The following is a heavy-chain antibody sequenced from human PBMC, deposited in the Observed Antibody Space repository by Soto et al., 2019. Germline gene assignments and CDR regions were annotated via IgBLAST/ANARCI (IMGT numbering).Heavy chain of an antibody. J-gene: IGHJ3*02. CDR1: GFTFSSYG. D-gene: IGHD1-1*01. CDR2: IWYDGGNK. V-gene: IGHV3-33*01. CDR3: ARDNDEGAFYI. Sequence: GGSLRLSCAASGFTFSSYGMHWVRQAPGKGLEWVAFIWYDGGNKYYADSVKGRFTISRDNSKNTLYLQMNSLRVEDTAMYYCARDNDEGAFYIWGQGTMVTVSS.